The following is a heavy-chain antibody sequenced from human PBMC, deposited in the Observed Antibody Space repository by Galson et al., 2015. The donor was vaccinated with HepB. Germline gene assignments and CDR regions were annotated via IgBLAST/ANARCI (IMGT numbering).Heavy chain of an antibody. D-gene: IGHD6-19*01. CDR3: ARGIVSQAVAGTWFDP. J-gene: IGHJ5*02. Sequence: CAISGDSVSSNSAAWNWIRQSPSRGLEWLGRTYYRSKWYNDYAVSVKSRITINPDTSKNQFSLQLNSVTPEDTAVYYCARGIVSQAVAGTWFDPWGQGTLVTVSS. V-gene: IGHV6-1*01. CDR1: GDSVSSNSAA. CDR2: TYYRSKWYN.